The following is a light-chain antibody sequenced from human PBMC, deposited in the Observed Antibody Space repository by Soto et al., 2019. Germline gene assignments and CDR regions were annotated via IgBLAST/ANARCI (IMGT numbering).Light chain of an antibody. CDR1: SXDVGGQNL. V-gene: IGLV2-23*01. J-gene: IGLJ1*01. CDR2: EAY. CDR3: CSYAGDTFTYV. Sequence: QSVLTQPGSVSGSPGQSITISCTGTSXDVGGQNLVSWYQQHPDKAPKVIIYEAYRRPSGVSTRFSGSKSGNTASLTISGLQAEDEAIYYCCSYAGDTFTYVFGTGTKVTLL.